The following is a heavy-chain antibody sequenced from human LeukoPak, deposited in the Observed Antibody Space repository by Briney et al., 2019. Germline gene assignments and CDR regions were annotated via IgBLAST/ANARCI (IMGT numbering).Heavy chain of an antibody. Sequence: GGSLRLSCAASGLTFNGHDMHWVRHTPGKGLEWVSYIRWNCDGMDFADSVMGRFTISRHNAKNALYLQRNSLIPEDWALYYCVKGTPLGYWGQGTLVTVSS. CDR2: IRWNCDGM. CDR1: GLTFNGHD. J-gene: IGHJ4*02. V-gene: IGHV3-9*01. CDR3: VKGTPLGY. D-gene: IGHD3-16*01.